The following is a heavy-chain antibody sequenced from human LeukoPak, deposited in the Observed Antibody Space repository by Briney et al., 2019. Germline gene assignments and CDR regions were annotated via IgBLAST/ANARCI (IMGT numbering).Heavy chain of an antibody. D-gene: IGHD3-22*01. J-gene: IGHJ1*01. V-gene: IGHV1-2*06. CDR1: GYTFTGYY. CDR2: INPNSGGT. Sequence: GASVKVSCKASGYTFTGYYMHWVRQAPGQGLEWMGRINPNSGGTNYAQKFQGRVTMTRDTSISTAYMELSRLRSDDTAVYYCATFNYYDSSFQHWGQGTLVTVSS. CDR3: ATFNYYDSSFQH.